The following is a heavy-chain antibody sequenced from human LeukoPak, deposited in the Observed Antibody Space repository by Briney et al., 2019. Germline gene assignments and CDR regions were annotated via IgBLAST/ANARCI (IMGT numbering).Heavy chain of an antibody. V-gene: IGHV3-30-3*01. CDR1: GFTFSSYA. J-gene: IGHJ4*02. CDR3: ARPTDPDYGDSNGAFDY. Sequence: GGSLRLSCAASGFTFSSYAMHWVRQAPGKGLEWVAVISYDGSNKYYADSVKGRFTISRDNSKNTLYLQVNSLRAEDTAVYYCARPTDPDYGDSNGAFDYWGQGTLVTVSS. CDR2: ISYDGSNK. D-gene: IGHD4-17*01.